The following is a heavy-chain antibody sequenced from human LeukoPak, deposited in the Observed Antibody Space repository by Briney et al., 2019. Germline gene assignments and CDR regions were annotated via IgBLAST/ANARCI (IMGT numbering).Heavy chain of an antibody. Sequence: PSETLSLTCTVSGGSISSYYWSWIRHPPGKGLEWIGYIYYSGSTNYNPSLKSRVTISVDTSKNQFSLKLSSVTAADTAVYYCARVSRGRSGPYNWFDPWGQGTLVTVSS. D-gene: IGHD2-15*01. CDR1: GGSISSYY. CDR3: ARVSRGRSGPYNWFDP. V-gene: IGHV4-59*01. J-gene: IGHJ5*02. CDR2: IYYSGST.